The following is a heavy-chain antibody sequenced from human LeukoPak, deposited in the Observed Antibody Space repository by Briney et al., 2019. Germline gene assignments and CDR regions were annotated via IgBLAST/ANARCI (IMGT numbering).Heavy chain of an antibody. D-gene: IGHD3-3*01. V-gene: IGHV3-30*01. J-gene: IGHJ2*01. CDR3: ARGNFCPYWYFDL. Sequence: GGSLRLSCAASGFTFSSYAMHWVRQAPGKGLEWVAVISYDGSNKYYADSVKGRFTISRDNSKNTLYLQMNSLRAEDTAVYYCARGNFCPYWYFDLWGRGTLVTVSS. CDR1: GFTFSSYA. CDR2: ISYDGSNK.